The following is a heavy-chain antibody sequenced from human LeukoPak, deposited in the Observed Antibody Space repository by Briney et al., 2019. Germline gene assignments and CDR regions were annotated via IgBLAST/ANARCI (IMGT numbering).Heavy chain of an antibody. CDR3: ATIRYYDYVWGSYRSYYFDY. Sequence: GGSLRLSCAASGFTFSSYAMSWVRQAPGKGLEWVSAISGSGGSTYYVDSVKGRFTISRDNSKNTLYLQMNSLRAEDTAVYYCATIRYYDYVWGSYRSYYFDYWGQGTLVTVSS. V-gene: IGHV3-23*01. CDR2: ISGSGGST. J-gene: IGHJ4*02. CDR1: GFTFSSYA. D-gene: IGHD3-16*02.